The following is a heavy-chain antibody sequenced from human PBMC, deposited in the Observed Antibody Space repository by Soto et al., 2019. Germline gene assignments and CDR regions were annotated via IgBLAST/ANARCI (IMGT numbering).Heavy chain of an antibody. CDR2: ISGSGDST. D-gene: IGHD6-6*01. CDR3: AKRSSSSTFDY. CDR1: GFTFSSYG. V-gene: IGHV3-23*01. Sequence: GGSLILSCAASGFTFSSYGMHWVRQAPGKGLEYVSAISGSGDSTYYADSVKGRFTISRDNSKNTLYLQMNSLRAEDTAVYYCAKRSSSSTFDYWGQGTLVTVSS. J-gene: IGHJ4*02.